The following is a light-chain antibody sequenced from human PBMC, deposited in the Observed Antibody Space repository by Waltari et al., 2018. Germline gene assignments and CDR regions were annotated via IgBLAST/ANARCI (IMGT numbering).Light chain of an antibody. V-gene: IGKV1-8*01. CDR3: QQYYSYPVT. CDR2: ASS. Sequence: AIRLTQSPSSIAASTGDRVTITCRASQGVGSYLAWYQQKSGRAPKLLLYASSSLEAVVPSRFGGSGSGTDFTLTISCLQSEDFASYFCQQYYSYPVTFGQGTRV. CDR1: QGVGSY. J-gene: IGKJ1*01.